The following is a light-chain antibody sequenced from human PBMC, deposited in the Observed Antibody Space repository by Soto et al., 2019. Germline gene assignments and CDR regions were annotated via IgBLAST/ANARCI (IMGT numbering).Light chain of an antibody. J-gene: IGKJ3*01. CDR1: QSVSSY. Sequence: EIVLTQSPATLSLSPGERATLSCRASQSVSSYLAWYQQKPGQAPRLLIYDASNRATGIPARFSGSGSGTDVTLTISSLEPEDFAIYYCQQRNNWPIFTFGPGTKVDMK. CDR2: DAS. V-gene: IGKV3-11*01. CDR3: QQRNNWPIFT.